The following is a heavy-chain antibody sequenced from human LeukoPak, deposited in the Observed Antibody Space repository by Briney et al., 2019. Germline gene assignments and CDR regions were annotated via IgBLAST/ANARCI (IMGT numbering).Heavy chain of an antibody. CDR1: GGSVRRGNYY. CDR3: TRDRGQWVVDH. D-gene: IGHD6-19*01. Sequence: SETLSLTCTVSGGSVRRGNYYWTWIRQPAGSGLEWIGQIYTSGTTDYNPSLRTRVTISVDASRNQFSLNLSSVTAADTAVYYCTRDRGQWVVDHWGQGTLVTVSS. J-gene: IGHJ4*02. V-gene: IGHV4-61*09. CDR2: IYTSGTT.